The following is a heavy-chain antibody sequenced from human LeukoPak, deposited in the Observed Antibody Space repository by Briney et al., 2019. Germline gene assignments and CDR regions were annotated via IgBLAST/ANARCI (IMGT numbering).Heavy chain of an antibody. CDR1: GSTFSSYA. CDR3: AKGLFRRQLVGGWFDP. CDR2: ISGSGGST. D-gene: IGHD6-13*01. Sequence: GGSLRLSCAASGSTFSSYAMSWVRQAPGKGLEWVSAISGSGGSTYYADSVKGRFTISRDNSKNTLYLQMNSLRAEDTAVYYCAKGLFRRQLVGGWFDPWGQGTLVTVSS. J-gene: IGHJ5*02. V-gene: IGHV3-23*01.